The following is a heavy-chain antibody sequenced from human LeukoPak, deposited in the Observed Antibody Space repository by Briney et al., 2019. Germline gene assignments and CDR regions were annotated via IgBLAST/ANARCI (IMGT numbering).Heavy chain of an antibody. CDR1: GFTFSSSA. CDR2: VQNDGSDK. Sequence: GGSLRLSCAASGFTFSSSAMHWVRQAPGKGLEWVAFVQNDGSDKYYAGSVKGRFTVSRDNSKNTVFLQMNSLKTEDTAVYYCTTDVVGPMPARNSVYWGQGTLVTVSS. J-gene: IGHJ4*02. V-gene: IGHV3-30*02. CDR3: TTDVVGPMPARNSVY. D-gene: IGHD2-21*01.